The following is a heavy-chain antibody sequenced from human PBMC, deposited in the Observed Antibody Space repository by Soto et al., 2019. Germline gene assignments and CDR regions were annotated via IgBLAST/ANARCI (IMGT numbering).Heavy chain of an antibody. J-gene: IGHJ5*02. CDR2: IIPILGIA. CDR1: GGTFSSYT. CDR3: ASRVLGVPLIDP. D-gene: IGHD3-10*01. V-gene: IGHV1-69*02. Sequence: QVQLVQSGAEVKKPGSSVKVSCKASGGTFSSYTISWVRQAPGQGLEWMGRIIPILGIANYAQKFQGRVTITAEKSTSTAYMELSSLRSEDTAVYYCASRVLGVPLIDPWGQGTLVTVSS.